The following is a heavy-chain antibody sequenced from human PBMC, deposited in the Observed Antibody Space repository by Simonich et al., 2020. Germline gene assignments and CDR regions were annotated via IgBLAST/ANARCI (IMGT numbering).Heavy chain of an antibody. CDR3: ARARGDSSSWYFDY. CDR1: GFTFSSYS. V-gene: IGHV3-21*01. Sequence: GGGLVKPGGSLRLSCAASGFTFSSYSMNWVRQAPGKGLEWVSSISSSSSYIYYADSVKGRFTISRDNAKNSLYLQMNSLRAEDTAVYYCARARGDSSSWYFDYWGQGTLFTVSS. D-gene: IGHD6-13*01. CDR2: ISSSSSYI. J-gene: IGHJ4*02.